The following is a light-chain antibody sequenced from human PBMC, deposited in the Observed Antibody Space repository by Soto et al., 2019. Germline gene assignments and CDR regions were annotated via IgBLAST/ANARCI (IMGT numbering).Light chain of an antibody. CDR1: SSNVGRDH. J-gene: IGLJ3*02. CDR3: AAWYDSLNNWV. Sequence: QSVLTQPPSASETPGQRVTLSCSGTSSNVGRDHVYWLQQLPGTAPKLLIYGRSQRPSGVPDRFSGSKSGTSASLASSGLRSEDEADYYCAAWYDSLNNWVFGGGTQLTVL. V-gene: IGLV1-47*01. CDR2: GRS.